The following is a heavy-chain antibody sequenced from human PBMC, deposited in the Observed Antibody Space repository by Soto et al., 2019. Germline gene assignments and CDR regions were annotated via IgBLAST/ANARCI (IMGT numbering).Heavy chain of an antibody. CDR1: GFPFSSYW. J-gene: IGHJ4*02. D-gene: IGHD3-9*01. Sequence: EVQLVESGGDLVQRGGSLRLSCAASGFPFSSYWMHWVRHTPGKGLDWVARISGDGVTTYYADSVTGLFTVSRDNAKNTLSLQMSGLRAEDTAVYYCAREYYGLLTGYYTDYWGQGTLVSVSS. CDR2: ISGDGVTT. CDR3: AREYYGLLTGYYTDY. V-gene: IGHV3-74*01.